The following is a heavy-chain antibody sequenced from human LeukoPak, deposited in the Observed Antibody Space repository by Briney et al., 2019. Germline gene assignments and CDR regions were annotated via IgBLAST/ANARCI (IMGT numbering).Heavy chain of an antibody. CDR2: IFYSGST. J-gene: IGHJ4*02. Sequence: SETLSLTCTVSGGSISSYYWSWIRQPPGKGLEWIGYIFYSGSTNYNPSLKSRVTISADTSRNQFSLKLSSVTAADTAVYYCARAGYSSGWPAYFDYWGQGTLVTVSS. D-gene: IGHD6-19*01. CDR3: ARAGYSSGWPAYFDY. CDR1: GGSISSYY. V-gene: IGHV4-59*01.